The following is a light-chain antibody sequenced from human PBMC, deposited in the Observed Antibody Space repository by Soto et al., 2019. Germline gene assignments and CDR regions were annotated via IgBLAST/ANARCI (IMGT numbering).Light chain of an antibody. Sequence: DIVVTQSPLSLPVTPGEPASISCRSSQSLLHSNGYNYLNWYLQKPGQSPQLLIYLGSNRASGVPDRFSGSGSGTDFTLKVSRVEAEDVGFYYCMQALQTPLTFGGGTKVEIK. CDR1: QSLLHSNGYNY. J-gene: IGKJ4*01. V-gene: IGKV2-28*01. CDR3: MQALQTPLT. CDR2: LGS.